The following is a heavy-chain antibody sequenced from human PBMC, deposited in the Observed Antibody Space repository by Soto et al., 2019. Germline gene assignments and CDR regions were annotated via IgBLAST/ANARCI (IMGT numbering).Heavy chain of an antibody. Sequence: GGSLRLSCEVSGFTFSAYGMHWVRQAPGKGLEWVAAISHDGTNKNYGDSVKGRFTISRDNSKKTLYLQMNSLRPEDTAVYYCARDWDYYGSGSYVDYWGQGTLVTVSS. J-gene: IGHJ4*02. CDR2: ISHDGTNK. CDR1: GFTFSAYG. V-gene: IGHV3-30*03. CDR3: ARDWDYYGSGSYVDY. D-gene: IGHD3-10*01.